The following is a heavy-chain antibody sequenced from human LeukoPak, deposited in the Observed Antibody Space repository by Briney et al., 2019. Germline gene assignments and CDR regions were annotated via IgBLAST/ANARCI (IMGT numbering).Heavy chain of an antibody. CDR2: IDPDDDK. Sequence: SGPALVKPTQTLTLTCTFSGFSLSTSGMSVSWIRQPPVKAPEWLARIDPDDDKYYTSSLKPRLTISQYTSKIQVVLTMTNVDPGEIVWDYGARERGLGDVFYIWGQGRMVTVSS. V-gene: IGHV2-70*11. CDR3: ARERGLGDVFYI. D-gene: IGHD3-16*01. CDR1: GFSLSTSGMS. J-gene: IGHJ3*02.